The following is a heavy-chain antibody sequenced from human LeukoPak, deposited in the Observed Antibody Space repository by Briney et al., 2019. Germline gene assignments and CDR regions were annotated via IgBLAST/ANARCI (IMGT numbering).Heavy chain of an antibody. CDR3: AKDGLPDAFDI. V-gene: IGHV3-23*01. CDR1: GFTFSNYA. D-gene: IGHD5-18*01. CDR2: ISGSGGST. J-gene: IGHJ3*02. Sequence: GGSLRLSCAASGFTFSNYAMSWVRQAPGKGLEWVSGISGSGGSTYYADSVKGRFTISRDNSKNTLYLQMNSLRVEDMAVYYCAKDGLPDAFDIWGQGTMVTVSS.